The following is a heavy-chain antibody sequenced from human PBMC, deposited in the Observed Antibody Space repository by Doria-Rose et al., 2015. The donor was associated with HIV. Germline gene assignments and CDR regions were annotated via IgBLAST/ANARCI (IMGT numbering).Heavy chain of an antibody. V-gene: IGHV4-59*01. J-gene: IGHJ4*02. CDR2: IYYSGST. CDR3: VRGTFYDSSGYYPYFDY. Sequence: PGKGLEWIGYIYYSGSTNYNPSLKSRVTISVDTSKNQFSLKLSSVTAADTAVYYCVRGTFYDSSGYYPYFDYWGQGTLVTASS. D-gene: IGHD3-22*01.